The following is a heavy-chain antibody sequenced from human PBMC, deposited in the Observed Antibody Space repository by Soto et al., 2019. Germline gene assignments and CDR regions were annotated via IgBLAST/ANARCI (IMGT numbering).Heavy chain of an antibody. D-gene: IGHD6-6*01. J-gene: IGHJ4*02. CDR1: GFTFSSYA. CDR2: ISYDGSNK. CDR3: ARKDEAAH. Sequence: VQLVESGGGLVKPGGSLRLSCAASGFTFSSYAMHWVRQAPGKGLEWVAVISYDGSNKYYADSVKGRFTISRDNSKNTLYLQMNSLRAEDTAVYYCARKDEAAHWGQGTLVTVSS. V-gene: IGHV3-30-3*01.